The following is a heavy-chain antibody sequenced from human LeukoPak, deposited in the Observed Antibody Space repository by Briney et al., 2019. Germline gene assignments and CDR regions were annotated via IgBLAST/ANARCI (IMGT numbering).Heavy chain of an antibody. J-gene: IGHJ4*02. CDR3: AKAHPESRNTPTYYFDY. D-gene: IGHD1-14*01. V-gene: IGHV3-23*01. CDR2: ISGSGRTT. CDR1: GFTFSSYA. Sequence: PGGSLRLSCAASGFTFSSYAMSWVRQAPGKGLEWVSAISGSGRTTYYEDSVKGRFTISRDNSKNTLYLQMNSLRAEDTAVYHCAKAHPESRNTPTYYFDYWGQGTLVTVSS.